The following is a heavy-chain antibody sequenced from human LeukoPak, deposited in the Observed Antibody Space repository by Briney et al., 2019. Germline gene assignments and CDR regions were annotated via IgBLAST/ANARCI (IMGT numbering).Heavy chain of an antibody. J-gene: IGHJ4*02. CDR2: INPNSGDT. D-gene: IGHD2-2*01. V-gene: IGHV1-2*06. CDR1: GYTFTGYH. CDR3: ARDYCSSTSCLFDY. Sequence: ASVKVSCKAYGYTFTGYHMHWVRQAPGQGLEWMGRINPNSGDTNYAQKFQGRVTMTRDASISTAYMELSRLRSDDTAVYYCARDYCSSTSCLFDYWSQGTLVTVSS.